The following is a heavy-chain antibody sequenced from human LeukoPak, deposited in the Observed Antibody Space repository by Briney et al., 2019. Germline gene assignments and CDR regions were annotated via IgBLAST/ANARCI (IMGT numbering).Heavy chain of an antibody. CDR2: ISSSGSTI. J-gene: IGHJ4*02. Sequence: GGSLRLSCAASGFTFSSFYMHWVRQAPGKGLEWVSYISSSGSTIYYADSVKGRFTISRDNAKNSLYLQMNSLRAEDTAVYYCARLNVDTAMVPPKNYYFDYWGQGTLVTVSS. CDR1: GFTFSSFY. V-gene: IGHV3-48*03. D-gene: IGHD5-18*01. CDR3: ARLNVDTAMVPPKNYYFDY.